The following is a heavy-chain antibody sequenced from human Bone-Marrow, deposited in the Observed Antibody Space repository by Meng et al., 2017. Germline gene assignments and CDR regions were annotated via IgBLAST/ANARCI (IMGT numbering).Heavy chain of an antibody. CDR1: GFTFSDYY. CDR2: ISSSGSTI. J-gene: IGHJ6*02. D-gene: IGHD5-18*01. CDR3: ARVNKEIQLWFGYYYGMDV. V-gene: IGHV3-11*04. Sequence: GGSLRLSCAASGFTFSDYYMSWIRQAPGKGLEWVSYISSSGSTIYYADSVKGRFTISRDNAKNSLYLQMNSLRAEDTAVYYCARVNKEIQLWFGYYYGMDVWGQGTTVTVSS.